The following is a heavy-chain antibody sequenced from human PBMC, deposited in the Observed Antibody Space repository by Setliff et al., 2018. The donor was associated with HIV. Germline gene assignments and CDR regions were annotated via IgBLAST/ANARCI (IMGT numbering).Heavy chain of an antibody. Sequence: ASVKVSCKPSGYTFGNYYIHWVRQAPGQGLEWMGIISPSGGRPSYSQKFQGRVTMTWDTSTRTFYMQLRGLRSDDTAVYYCARDSDQGATGHYGMDVWGQGTTVTVSS. J-gene: IGHJ6*02. CDR2: ISPSGGRP. CDR3: ARDSDQGATGHYGMDV. D-gene: IGHD6-13*01. CDR1: GYTFGNYY. V-gene: IGHV1-46*01.